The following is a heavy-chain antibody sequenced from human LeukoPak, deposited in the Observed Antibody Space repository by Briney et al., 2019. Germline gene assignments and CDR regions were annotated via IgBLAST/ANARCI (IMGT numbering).Heavy chain of an antibody. CDR1: GGTFSSYA. CDR2: IIPIFGTA. D-gene: IGHD2-2*01. CDR3: ARKGYCSSTSCYGKIDYYYYYMDV. J-gene: IGHJ6*03. Sequence: AASVKVSCKASGGTFSSYAISWVRQAPGQGLEWMGGIIPIFGTANYAQKFQGRVTITADESTSTAYMELSSLRSEDTAVYYCARKGYCSSTSCYGKIDYYYYYMDVWGKGTTVTVSS. V-gene: IGHV1-69*13.